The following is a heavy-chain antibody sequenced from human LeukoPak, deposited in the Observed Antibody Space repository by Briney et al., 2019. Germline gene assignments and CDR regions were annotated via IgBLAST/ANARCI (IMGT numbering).Heavy chain of an antibody. J-gene: IGHJ4*02. D-gene: IGHD2-8*01. CDR3: ARGILVTVYAAFDY. CDR1: GGSFSGYY. Sequence: KASETLSLTCGVYGGSFSGYYWTWIRQFPGMGLEWIGEIIHSGRANYNPSLTSRVTLSVDTSKNQFSLQLSSVTAADTAVYYCARGILVTVYAAFDYWGQGSLVTVSS. V-gene: IGHV4-34*01. CDR2: IIHSGRA.